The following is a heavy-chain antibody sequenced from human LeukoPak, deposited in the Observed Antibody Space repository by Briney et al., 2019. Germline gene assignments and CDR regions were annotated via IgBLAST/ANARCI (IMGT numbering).Heavy chain of an antibody. J-gene: IGHJ5*02. Sequence: PSETLSLTCAVYGGSFSGYYWSWIRQPPGKGLEWIGEINHSGSTNCNPSLKSRVTISVDTSKNQFSLKLSSVTAADTAVYYCARGLLYYDRRSRWFDPWGQGTLVTVSS. CDR2: INHSGST. CDR1: GGSFSGYY. D-gene: IGHD3-22*01. V-gene: IGHV4-34*01. CDR3: ARGLLYYDRRSRWFDP.